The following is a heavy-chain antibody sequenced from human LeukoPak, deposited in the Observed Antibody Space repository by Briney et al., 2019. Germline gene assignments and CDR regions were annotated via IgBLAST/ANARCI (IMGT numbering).Heavy chain of an antibody. D-gene: IGHD3-10*01. V-gene: IGHV1-8*01. CDR2: LNPKSGNT. CDR3: ARTPPGGLIDY. CDR1: GYTFTSYD. Sequence: ASVKVSCKASGYTFTSYDINWVRQATGQGLEWMGWLNPKSGNTGYAQKFQGRVTRTRNTSISTAYMELSSLTSEDTAVYYCARTPPGGLIDYWGQGTLVTVSS. J-gene: IGHJ4*02.